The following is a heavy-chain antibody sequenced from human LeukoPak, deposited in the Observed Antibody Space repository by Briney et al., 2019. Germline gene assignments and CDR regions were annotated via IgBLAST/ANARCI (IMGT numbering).Heavy chain of an antibody. J-gene: IGHJ5*02. V-gene: IGHV1-2*02. CDR1: GYTFTGYY. CDR3: ASTGSAWFGALRGWFDP. Sequence: ASVKVSCKASGYTFTGYYMHWVRQAPGQGLEWMGWINPNSGGTNYAQKFQGRVTMTRDTSISTAYMELSRLRSDDTAVYYCASTGSAWFGALRGWFDPWGQGTLVTVSS. CDR2: INPNSGGT. D-gene: IGHD3-10*01.